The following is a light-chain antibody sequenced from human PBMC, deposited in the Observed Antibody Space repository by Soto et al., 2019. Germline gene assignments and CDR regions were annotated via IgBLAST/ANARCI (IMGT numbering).Light chain of an antibody. CDR1: QSVSSN. V-gene: IGKV3-15*01. CDR2: GAS. Sequence: EIVMTQSPATLSVSPGERATLSCRASQSVSSNLAWYQQKPGQAPRLLIYGASTRATGIRARFSGSGSGTESTLTISSLQYEDFAVYYCQQYNNWPPYTFGQGTKLEIK. J-gene: IGKJ2*01. CDR3: QQYNNWPPYT.